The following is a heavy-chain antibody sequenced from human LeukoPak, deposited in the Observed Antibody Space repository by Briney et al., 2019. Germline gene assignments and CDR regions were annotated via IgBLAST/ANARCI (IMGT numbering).Heavy chain of an antibody. D-gene: IGHD2-2*01. CDR2: ISAYNGNT. V-gene: IGHV1-18*01. CDR1: GYTFTSYG. J-gene: IGHJ5*02. Sequence: ASVKVSCKASGYTFTSYGISWVRQAPGQGLEWIGWISAYNGNTNYAQKLQGRVTMTTDTSTSTAYMELRSLRSDDTAVYYCARDGCSSTSCYRSRGWCDPWGQGTLVTVSS. CDR3: ARDGCSSTSCYRSRGWCDP.